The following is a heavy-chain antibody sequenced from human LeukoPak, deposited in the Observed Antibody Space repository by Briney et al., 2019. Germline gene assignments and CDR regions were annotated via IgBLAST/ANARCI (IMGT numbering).Heavy chain of an antibody. V-gene: IGHV1-2*02. CDR1: GNTFTGYY. J-gene: IGHJ4*02. Sequence: ASVKVSCKASGNTFTGYYMHWVRQAPGQGLEWMGWINPNSGGTNYAQKFQGRVTMTRDTPISTAYMELSRLRSGDTAVYYCAREGGGSYYRDFDYWGQGTLVTVSS. CDR2: INPNSGGT. CDR3: AREGGGSYYRDFDY. D-gene: IGHD1-26*01.